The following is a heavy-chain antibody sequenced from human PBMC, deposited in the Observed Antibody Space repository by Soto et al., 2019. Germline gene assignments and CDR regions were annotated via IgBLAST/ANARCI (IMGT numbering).Heavy chain of an antibody. D-gene: IGHD6-19*01. CDR3: AKDIVGYSSGGKDY. CDR2: ISYDGSNK. J-gene: IGHJ4*02. V-gene: IGHV3-30*18. Sequence: GGSLRLSCAASGFTFSSYGMHWVRQAPGKGLEWVAVISYDGSNKYYADSVKGRFTISRDNSKNTLYLQMNSLRAEDTAVYYCAKDIVGYSSGGKDYWGQGTLVTVSS. CDR1: GFTFSSYG.